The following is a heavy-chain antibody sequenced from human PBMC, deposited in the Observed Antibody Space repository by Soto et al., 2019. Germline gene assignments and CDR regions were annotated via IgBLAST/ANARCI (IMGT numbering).Heavy chain of an antibody. CDR2: ISRTSSTI. CDR3: AREWEPDAFDI. D-gene: IGHD1-26*01. Sequence: EVQLVESGGGLVQPGGSLRLSCAASEFTFSDYIMNWVRQAPGKGLEWVSYISRTSSTIYYADSVKGRFTISRDNAKNSLYLQMNSLRAEDTVVYYCAREWEPDAFDIWGQGTMVTVSS. J-gene: IGHJ3*02. CDR1: EFTFSDYI. V-gene: IGHV3-48*01.